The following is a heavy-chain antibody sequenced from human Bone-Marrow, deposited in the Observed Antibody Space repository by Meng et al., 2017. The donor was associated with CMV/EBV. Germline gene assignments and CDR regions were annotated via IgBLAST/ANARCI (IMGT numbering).Heavy chain of an antibody. CDR3: ARYTYYDFWSGYLVVDY. Sequence: GESLKISCAASGFTFSSYWMSWVRQAPGKGLEWVANIKQDGSEKYYVDSVKGRFTISRDNAKNSLYLQMNSLRAEDTAVYYCARYTYYDFWSGYLVVDYWGQGTLVTVSS. D-gene: IGHD3-3*01. J-gene: IGHJ4*02. V-gene: IGHV3-7*01. CDR1: GFTFSSYW. CDR2: IKQDGSEK.